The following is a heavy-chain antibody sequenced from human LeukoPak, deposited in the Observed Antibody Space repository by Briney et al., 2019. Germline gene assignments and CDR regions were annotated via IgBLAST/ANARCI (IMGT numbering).Heavy chain of an antibody. D-gene: IGHD3-9*01. CDR1: GYTFTSYD. Sequence: GASVKVSCEASGYTFTSYDINWVRQATGQGLEWMGWMNPNSGNTGYAQKFQGRVTMTRNTSISTAYMELSSLRSEDTAVYYCASSLRYFDPTGFDPWGQGTLVTVSS. V-gene: IGHV1-8*01. CDR2: MNPNSGNT. CDR3: ASSLRYFDPTGFDP. J-gene: IGHJ5*02.